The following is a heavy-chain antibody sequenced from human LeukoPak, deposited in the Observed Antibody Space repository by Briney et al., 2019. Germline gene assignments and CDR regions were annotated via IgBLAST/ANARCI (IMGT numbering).Heavy chain of an antibody. J-gene: IGHJ6*03. CDR2: ISSSSSYI. CDR1: GFTFSSYS. Sequence: PGGSLRLSCAASGFTFSSYSMNWVRQAPGKGLEWVSSISSSSSYIYYADSVKGRFTISRDNAKNSLYLQMNSLRAEDTAVYYCARISPSDYYYYYMDVWGKGTTVTISS. CDR3: ARISPSDYYYYYMDV. V-gene: IGHV3-21*04.